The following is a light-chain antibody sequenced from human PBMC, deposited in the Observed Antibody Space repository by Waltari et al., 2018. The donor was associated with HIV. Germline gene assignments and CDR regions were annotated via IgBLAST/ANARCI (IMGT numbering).Light chain of an antibody. V-gene: IGLV2-8*01. CDR1: SSDVGGYNY. CDR3: NSYVGSNNYI. CDR2: EVS. J-gene: IGLJ1*01. Sequence: QSALTQPPSASGSPGQSVTISCTGTSSDVGGYNYVSWYQHHPGNAPKLMIYEVSKRPSGVPDRFSVSKSGNTASLTVSGLQAEDEADYYCNSYVGSNNYIFGTGTKVTVL.